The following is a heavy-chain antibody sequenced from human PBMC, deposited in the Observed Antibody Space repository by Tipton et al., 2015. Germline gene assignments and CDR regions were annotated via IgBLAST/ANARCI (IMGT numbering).Heavy chain of an antibody. Sequence: SLRLSCQASHFPFSNYGMHWVRQAPGKGLDWVAVVWYDGSEKHYADSVKGRFTISRDNAKNTLYLQMNSLRAEDTAVYYCARDSAVSACFDFWGQGNLVTVSS. D-gene: IGHD6-19*01. CDR2: VWYDGSEK. CDR3: ARDSAVSACFDF. J-gene: IGHJ4*02. V-gene: IGHV3-33*01. CDR1: HFPFSNYG.